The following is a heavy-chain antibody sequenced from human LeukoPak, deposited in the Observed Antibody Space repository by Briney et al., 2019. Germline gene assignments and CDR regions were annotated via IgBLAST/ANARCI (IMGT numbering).Heavy chain of an antibody. CDR1: GFTFSSYG. V-gene: IGHV3-30*02. CDR3: AKEGAPPVWDVVVPAARKRVFDY. D-gene: IGHD2-2*01. Sequence: GGSLRLSCAASGFTFSSYGMHWVRQAPGKGLEWVAFIRYDGSNKYYADSVKGRFTISRDNSKNTLYLQMNSLRAEDTAVYYCAKEGAPPVWDVVVPAARKRVFDYWGQGTLVTVSS. J-gene: IGHJ4*02. CDR2: IRYDGSNK.